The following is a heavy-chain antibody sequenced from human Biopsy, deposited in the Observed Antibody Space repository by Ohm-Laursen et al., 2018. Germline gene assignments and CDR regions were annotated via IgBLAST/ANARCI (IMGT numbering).Heavy chain of an antibody. CDR2: IGGGGSPT. CDR3: SKLGGDPAPFDRASDV. CDR1: GFTFRNYA. V-gene: IGHV3-23*01. J-gene: IGHJ3*01. Sequence: SLRLSCAASGFTFRNYALTWVRQAPGKVLEWVSAIGGGGSPTLYADSVKGRFTTSRDDSKNTLYLQMNSLRVEDTAVYFCSKLGGDPAPFDRASDVWSRGTRVTVSS. D-gene: IGHD2-21*02.